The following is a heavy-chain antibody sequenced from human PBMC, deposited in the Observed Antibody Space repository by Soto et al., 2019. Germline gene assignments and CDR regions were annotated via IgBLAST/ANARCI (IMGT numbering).Heavy chain of an antibody. CDR3: AREGVTRVDY. Sequence: PGGSLRLSCAASGFTFSSYSMNWVRQAPGKGLEWVSYISNRSGTTYYADSVRGRFTISRDNAKNSLYLQMNSLRDEDTAVYYCAREGVTRVDYWGQGTLVTVSS. CDR2: ISNRSGTT. V-gene: IGHV3-48*02. D-gene: IGHD2-21*02. J-gene: IGHJ4*02. CDR1: GFTFSSYS.